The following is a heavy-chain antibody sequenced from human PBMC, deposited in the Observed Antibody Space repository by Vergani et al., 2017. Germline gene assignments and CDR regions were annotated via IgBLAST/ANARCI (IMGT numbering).Heavy chain of an antibody. CDR2: ISGSGGST. V-gene: IGHV3-23*01. Sequence: EVQLLESGGGLVQPGGSLRLSCAASGFTFSSYAMSWVRQAPGKGLEWVSAISGSGGSTYYADSVKGRFTISIDNSKNTLYLQMNSLRAEDTAVYYCAKGPARYCSSTSCWHTDYWGQGTLVTVSS. D-gene: IGHD2-2*01. J-gene: IGHJ4*02. CDR1: GFTFSSYA. CDR3: AKGPARYCSSTSCWHTDY.